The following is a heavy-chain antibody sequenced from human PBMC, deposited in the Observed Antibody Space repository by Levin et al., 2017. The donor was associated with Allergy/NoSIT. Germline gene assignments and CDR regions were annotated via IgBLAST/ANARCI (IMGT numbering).Heavy chain of an antibody. J-gene: IGHJ4*02. CDR2: IYYSGSA. D-gene: IGHD6-13*01. CDR1: GASITSGPYH. Sequence: SETLSLTCSVSGASITSGPYHWSWIRQQPGKGLEWIGYIYYSGSAYYNPSLNSRVTISLDTSKNQFSLNMTSVTAADTAVYYCAGDRDRTEAGTSFDFWGQGTLVTVSS. CDR3: AGDRDRTEAGTSFDF. V-gene: IGHV4-31*03.